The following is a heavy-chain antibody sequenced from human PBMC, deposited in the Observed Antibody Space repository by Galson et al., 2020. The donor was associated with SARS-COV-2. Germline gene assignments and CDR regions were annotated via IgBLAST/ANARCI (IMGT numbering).Heavy chain of an antibody. CDR1: GGSISTTTYS. CDR2: IHYSGST. V-gene: IGHV4-39*07. D-gene: IGHD6-25*01. CDR3: ASSWAADWYFDL. J-gene: IGHJ2*01. Sequence: SETLSLTCSVSGGSISTTTYSWGWIRQPPGQGLEWIGTIHYSGSTYYNPSLRSRVTISVDTSKNQFSLRLSSVTAADTAVYYCASSWAADWYFDLWGRGSLVTVSS.